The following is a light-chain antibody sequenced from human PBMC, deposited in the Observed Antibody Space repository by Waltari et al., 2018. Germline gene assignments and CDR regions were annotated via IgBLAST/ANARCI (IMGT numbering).Light chain of an antibody. CDR2: GAS. J-gene: IGKJ4*01. CDR1: QRVTDH. CDR3: QQYTEWPPLT. Sequence: EIVMTQSPATLSVSPGERVTLSCRASQRVTDHLAWYQQRPGQAPRLLIYGASTRATGISARFSGSGFGTEFTLTIVSLQSEDFGVYYCQQYTEWPPLTFGGGTTVDIK. V-gene: IGKV3-15*01.